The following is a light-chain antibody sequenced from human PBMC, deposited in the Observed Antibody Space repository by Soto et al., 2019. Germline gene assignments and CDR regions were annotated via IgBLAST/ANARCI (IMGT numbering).Light chain of an antibody. J-gene: IGKJ2*01. V-gene: IGKV3-11*01. CDR1: QSVSRH. Sequence: EIVLTQSPATLSLSPGERATLSCRASQSVSRHLAWYQQKPGQAPRLLIYDASNRATGIPARFSGSGSGTDFTLTISSLEPEDFAVYYCQQRRDWPPVTFGQGTKLEIK. CDR3: QQRRDWPPVT. CDR2: DAS.